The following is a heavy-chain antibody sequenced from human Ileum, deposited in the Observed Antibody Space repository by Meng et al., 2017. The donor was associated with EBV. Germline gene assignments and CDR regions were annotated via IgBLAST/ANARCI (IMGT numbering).Heavy chain of an antibody. CDR3: ARPIAAAGWFDP. Sequence: DPAPGLVQPSATLTLPSIASGGPINSSSYYWGWIRQPPGKGLEWIGSIYYSGRTYYNPSLKSRVTISVDTSKNQFSLKLSSVTAADTAVYYCARPIAAAGWFDPWGQGTLVTVAS. V-gene: IGHV4-39*01. CDR1: GGPINSSSYY. J-gene: IGHJ5*02. D-gene: IGHD6-13*01. CDR2: IYYSGRT.